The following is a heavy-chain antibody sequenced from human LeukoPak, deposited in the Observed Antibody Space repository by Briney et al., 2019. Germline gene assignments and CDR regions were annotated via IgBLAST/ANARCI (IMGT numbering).Heavy chain of an antibody. CDR1: GGSISSGDYY. D-gene: IGHD6-19*01. CDR3: ARGLRDSSGWYNWFDP. Sequence: PSETLSLTCTVSGGSISSGDYYWSWIRQPPGKGLEWIGYIYYSGSTYYNPSLKSRVTISVDTSKNQFSLKLSSVTAADTAMYYCARGLRDSSGWYNWFDPWGQGTLVTVSS. V-gene: IGHV4-30-4*08. CDR2: IYYSGST. J-gene: IGHJ5*02.